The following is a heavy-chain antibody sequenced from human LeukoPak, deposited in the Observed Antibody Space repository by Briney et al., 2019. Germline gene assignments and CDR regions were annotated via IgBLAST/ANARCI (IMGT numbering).Heavy chain of an antibody. V-gene: IGHV3-23*01. CDR1: GFTFTRHA. J-gene: IGHJ1*01. CDR3: AKDGQTGEWELEH. Sequence: GGSLRLSCAASGFTFTRHAMTWVRQAPGKGLDYVSTITGSGSSTYYANSVKGRFTVSRDNSKNTVYLQMNSLRVDDTAIYYCAKDGQTGEWELEHWGQGTLVTVSS. CDR2: ITGSGSST. D-gene: IGHD7-27*01.